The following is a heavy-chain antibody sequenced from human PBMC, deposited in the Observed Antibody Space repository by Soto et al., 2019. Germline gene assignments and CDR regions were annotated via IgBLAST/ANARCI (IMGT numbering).Heavy chain of an antibody. CDR3: AKDLDAILGLFDY. CDR2: ISGSGGST. CDR1: GFTFSSYA. Sequence: GGSLRLSCAASGFTFSSYAMSWVRQAPGKGLGWVPAISGSGGSTYYADSVKGRFTISRDNSKNTLYLQMNSLRAEDTAVYYCAKDLDAILGLFDYWGQGTLVTVSS. J-gene: IGHJ4*02. D-gene: IGHD7-27*01. V-gene: IGHV3-23*01.